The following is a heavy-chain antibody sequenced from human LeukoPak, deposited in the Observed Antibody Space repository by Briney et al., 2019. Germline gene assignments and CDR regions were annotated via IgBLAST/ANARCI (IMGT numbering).Heavy chain of an antibody. J-gene: IGHJ5*02. Sequence: SETLSLTCTVSGGSISSYYWSWIRQPPGKGLEWIGYIYTSGGTNYNPSLKSRVTISVDTSKNQFSLKLSSVTAADTAVYYCARSNGYCSSTSCYISWFDPWGQGTLVTVSS. CDR3: ARSNGYCSSTSCYISWFDP. D-gene: IGHD2-2*02. CDR2: IYTSGGT. V-gene: IGHV4-4*09. CDR1: GGSISSYY.